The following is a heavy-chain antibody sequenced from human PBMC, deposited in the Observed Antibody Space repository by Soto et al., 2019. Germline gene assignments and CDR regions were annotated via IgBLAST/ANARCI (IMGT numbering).Heavy chain of an antibody. V-gene: IGHV1-18*04. D-gene: IGHD1-26*01. J-gene: IGHJ5*02. Sequence: SVKVSWKDSGYTFTSYGISWVRQAPGQGLEWMGWISAYNGNTNYAQKFKGRVTLTRDTSASTVYMEVSSLTSEDTAMYYCARSSGGNFGIIIEGTNWFAPWGQGTLVTVSS. CDR2: ISAYNGNT. CDR3: ARSSGGNFGIIIEGTNWFAP. CDR1: GYTFTSYG.